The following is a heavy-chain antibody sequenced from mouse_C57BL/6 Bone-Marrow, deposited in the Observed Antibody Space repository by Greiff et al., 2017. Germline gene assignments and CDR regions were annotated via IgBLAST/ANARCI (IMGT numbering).Heavy chain of an antibody. V-gene: IGHV1-64*01. CDR1: GYTFTSYW. J-gene: IGHJ1*03. CDR2: IHPNSGST. D-gene: IGHD1-1*01. Sequence: VQLQQPGAELVKPGASVKLSCKASGYTFTSYWMHWVKQRPGQGLEWIGMIHPNSGSTNYNEKFKSKATLTVDKSSSTAYMQLSRLTSEDAAVYYCATNSYYYGSRGYFDVWGTGTTVTVSS. CDR3: ATNSYYYGSRGYFDV.